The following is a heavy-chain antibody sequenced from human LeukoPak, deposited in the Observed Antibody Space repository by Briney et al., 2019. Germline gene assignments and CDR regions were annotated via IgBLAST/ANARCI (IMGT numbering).Heavy chain of an antibody. J-gene: IGHJ4*02. CDR1: GYTFTGYY. CDR2: INPNSGGT. CDR3: VRDLYYYGSGSYYFDY. V-gene: IGHV1-2*02. Sequence: GASVKVSCKASGYTFTGYYMHWVRQAPGQGLEWMGWINPNSGGTNYAQKFQGRVTMTRDTSISTAYMELSRLRSDDTAVYYCVRDLYYYGSGSYYFDYWGQGTLVTVSS. D-gene: IGHD3-10*01.